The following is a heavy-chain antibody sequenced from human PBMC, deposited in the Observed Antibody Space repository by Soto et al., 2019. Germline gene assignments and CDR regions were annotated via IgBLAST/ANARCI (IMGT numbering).Heavy chain of an antibody. J-gene: IGHJ5*02. CDR3: AGGGGISGRGGGFARLDP. Sequence: QVQLQESGPGLVKPSGTLSLTCVVSGAFVTNGYSWSWVRQPPGKGLEWIGQIGYGGSPTYKTSPEGRATLSLSPPSNPFPPTPKPVAAADAAKFFCAGGGGISGRGGGFARLDPWGQGILVAVSS. V-gene: IGHV4-4*02. CDR1: GAFVTNGYS. D-gene: IGHD6-19*01. CDR2: IGYGGSP.